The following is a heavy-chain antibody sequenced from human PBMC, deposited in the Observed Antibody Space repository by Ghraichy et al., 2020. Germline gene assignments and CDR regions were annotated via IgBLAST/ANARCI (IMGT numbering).Heavy chain of an antibody. CDR1: GISFSNYG. J-gene: IGHJ6*02. CDR3: AKESEHLGMDV. Sequence: GSLRLSCVASGISFSNYGMHWVRQAPGKGLEWVTFIRFDGTIEYYAESVKGRFTISRDNSKNTLYLQLNSLRAEDTAVYYCAKESEHLGMDVWGQGTTVTVSS. V-gene: IGHV3-30*02. CDR2: IRFDGTIE.